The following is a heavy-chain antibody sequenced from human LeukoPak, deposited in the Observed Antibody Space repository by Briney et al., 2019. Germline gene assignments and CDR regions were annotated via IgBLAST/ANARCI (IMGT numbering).Heavy chain of an antibody. D-gene: IGHD5-24*01. V-gene: IGHV3-33*01. CDR1: GFTFSSYG. Sequence: GGSLRLSCAASGFTFSSYGMHWVRQAPGKGPEWVAVIWYDGSNKYYADSVKGRFTISRDNSKNTLYLQMNSLRAEDTAVYYCARGEMATVYYFDYWGQGTLVTVSS. CDR3: ARGEMATVYYFDY. J-gene: IGHJ4*02. CDR2: IWYDGSNK.